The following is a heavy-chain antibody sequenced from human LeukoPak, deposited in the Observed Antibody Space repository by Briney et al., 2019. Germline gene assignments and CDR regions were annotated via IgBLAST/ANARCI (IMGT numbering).Heavy chain of an antibody. CDR3: ARDRGYSYCYTHWFDP. Sequence: GGSLRLSCAASGFTVSSNYMSWVRQAPGRGLEGVSVISSGGSTYYADSVKGRFTISRDNSKNTLYLQMNSLRAEDTAVYYCARDRGYSYCYTHWFDPWGQGTLVTVSS. D-gene: IGHD5-18*01. CDR1: GFTVSSNY. J-gene: IGHJ5*02. CDR2: ISSGGST. V-gene: IGHV3-66*01.